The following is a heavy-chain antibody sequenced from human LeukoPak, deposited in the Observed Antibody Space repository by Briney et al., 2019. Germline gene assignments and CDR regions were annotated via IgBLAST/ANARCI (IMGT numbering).Heavy chain of an antibody. D-gene: IGHD6-13*01. CDR3: ARDPAPGTRRVQH. Sequence: GGSLRLSCAASGFTFSSYWMSWVRQAPGKGLEWVANIKQDGSEKNYVDSVKGRFTISRDNAKSSLYLQMNSLRAEDTAVYYCARDPAPGTRRVQHWGQGTLVTVSS. CDR1: GFTFSSYW. CDR2: IKQDGSEK. V-gene: IGHV3-7*01. J-gene: IGHJ1*01.